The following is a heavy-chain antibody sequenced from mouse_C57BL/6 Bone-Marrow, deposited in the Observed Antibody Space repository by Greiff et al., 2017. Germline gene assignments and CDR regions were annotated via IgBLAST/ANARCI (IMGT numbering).Heavy chain of an antibody. CDR2: IDPSDSYT. CDR3: ARGLLRYGSDY. J-gene: IGHJ2*01. Sequence: QVQLQQPGAELVMPGASVKLSCKASGYTFTSYWMHWVKQRPGQGLEWIGEIDPSDSYTNYNQKFKGKSTLTVDKSSSTAYMQLSSLTSEDSAVYYCARGLLRYGSDYWGQGTTLTVSS. D-gene: IGHD1-1*01. V-gene: IGHV1-69*01. CDR1: GYTFTSYW.